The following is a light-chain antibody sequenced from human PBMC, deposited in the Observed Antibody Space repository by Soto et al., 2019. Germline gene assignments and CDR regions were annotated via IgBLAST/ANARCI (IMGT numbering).Light chain of an antibody. Sequence: QSALTQPPSVSGAPGQRVTISCTGSSSNIGAGYDVHWYQQLPGTAPKLLIYGNSNRPSGVPDRFSGSESGTSASLAITGLQAEDEADYYCQSYDSSLSALFGTGTKVTV. CDR1: SSNIGAGYD. J-gene: IGLJ1*01. CDR3: QSYDSSLSAL. V-gene: IGLV1-40*01. CDR2: GNS.